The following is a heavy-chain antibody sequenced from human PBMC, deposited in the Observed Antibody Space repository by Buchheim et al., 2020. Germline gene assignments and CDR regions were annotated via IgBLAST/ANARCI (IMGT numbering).Heavy chain of an antibody. V-gene: IGHV1-46*01. CDR1: GYTFTSYY. CDR3: ARVAVGNYGMDV. Sequence: QAQLVQSGAEVKKPGASVKVSCKASGYTFTSYYIHWVRQAPGQGLEWMGIVNPSGGTISYAQKFQGRVTVTRDTSTSTVYMELSSLRSEDTAVYYCARVAVGNYGMDVWGQGTT. D-gene: IGHD7-27*01. J-gene: IGHJ6*02. CDR2: VNPSGGTI.